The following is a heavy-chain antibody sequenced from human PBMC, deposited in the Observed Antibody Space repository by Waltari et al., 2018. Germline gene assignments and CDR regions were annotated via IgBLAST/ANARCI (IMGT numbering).Heavy chain of an antibody. CDR1: TYSNTSGYG. CDR3: ARFPVDVGPRTLDV. Sequence: VQLQDSAPGLVKPSETLSRTSCVTTYSNTSGYGFVCICDPPGKGVEWIGQIYGNSGTTYINPSLESRVTVSRDTTKNQFSLKVNSATAADTAVYYCARFPVDVGPRTLDVWGRGLLVTVSS. D-gene: IGHD2-15*01. V-gene: IGHV4-28*07. CDR2: IYGNSGTT. J-gene: IGHJ4*02.